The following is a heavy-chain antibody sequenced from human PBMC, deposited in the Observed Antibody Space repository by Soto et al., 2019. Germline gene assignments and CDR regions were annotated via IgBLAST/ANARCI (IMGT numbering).Heavy chain of an antibody. D-gene: IGHD3-3*01. J-gene: IGHJ4*02. V-gene: IGHV1-18*01. CDR3: ARDRRFLEWLFPTFDY. CDR2: ISAYNGNT. CDR1: GYTFTSYG. Sequence: GASVKVSCKASGYTFTSYGISWVRQAPGQGLEWMGWISAYNGNTNYAQKLQGRVTMTTDTSTSTAYMELRSVRSDDTAVYYCARDRRFLEWLFPTFDYWGQGTLVTVSS.